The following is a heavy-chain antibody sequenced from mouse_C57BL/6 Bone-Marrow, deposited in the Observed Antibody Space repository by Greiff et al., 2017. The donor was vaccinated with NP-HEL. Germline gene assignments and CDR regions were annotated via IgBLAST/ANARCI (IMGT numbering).Heavy chain of an antibody. Sequence: EVKVVESGGGLVQPGGSMKLSCVASGFTFSNYWMNWVRQSPEKGLEWVAQIRLKSDNYATHYAESVKGRFTISRDDSKSSVYLQMNNLRAEDTGIYYCTGGTPCYYAMDYWGQGTSVTVSS. J-gene: IGHJ4*01. CDR2: IRLKSDNYAT. D-gene: IGHD2-14*01. CDR1: GFTFSNYW. CDR3: TGGTPCYYAMDY. V-gene: IGHV6-3*01.